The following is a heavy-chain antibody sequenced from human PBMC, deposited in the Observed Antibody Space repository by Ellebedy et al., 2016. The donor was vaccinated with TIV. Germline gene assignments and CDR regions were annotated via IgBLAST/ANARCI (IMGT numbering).Heavy chain of an antibody. Sequence: PGGSLRLSCAASGFTFSGSTIHWVRQASGKGLEWVGRIRNKANSYATAYATSVKGRFTISRDDSKNTAYLQMNSLKTGDTAVYYCTRRTYCGGDCYYFDYWGQGTLVTVSS. CDR1: GFTFSGST. V-gene: IGHV3-73*01. CDR3: TRRTYCGGDCYYFDY. CDR2: IRNKANSYAT. J-gene: IGHJ4*02. D-gene: IGHD2-21*02.